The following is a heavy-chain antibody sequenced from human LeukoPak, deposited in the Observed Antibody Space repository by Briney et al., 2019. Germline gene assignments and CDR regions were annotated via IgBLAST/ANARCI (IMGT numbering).Heavy chain of an antibody. D-gene: IGHD2-2*02. V-gene: IGHV3-23*01. CDR2: ISGSGGST. J-gene: IGHJ3*02. CDR1: GFTFSSYA. CDR3: AKDRVVVPAAIWPKDAFDI. Sequence: GGSLRLSCAASGFTFSSYAMSWVRQAPGKGLEWVSAISGSGGSTYYADSVKGRFTISRDNSKNTLYLQMNSLRAEDTAVYYCAKDRVVVPAAIWPKDAFDIWGQGTMVTVSS.